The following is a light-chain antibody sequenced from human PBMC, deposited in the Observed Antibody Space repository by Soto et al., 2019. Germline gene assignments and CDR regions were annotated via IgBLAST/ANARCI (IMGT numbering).Light chain of an antibody. CDR3: SSIVGHDTYL. CDR1: SSDVGAYDY. CDR2: DVS. J-gene: IGLJ1*01. Sequence: QSALTQPRSVSGSPGQSVTISCTGTSSDVGAYDYVSWYQHHPVKAPKVTIYDVSKRPSGVPDRFSGSKSGNTASLTISGLQHEGEADYYCSSIVGHDTYLYVTGTKVTVL. V-gene: IGLV2-11*01.